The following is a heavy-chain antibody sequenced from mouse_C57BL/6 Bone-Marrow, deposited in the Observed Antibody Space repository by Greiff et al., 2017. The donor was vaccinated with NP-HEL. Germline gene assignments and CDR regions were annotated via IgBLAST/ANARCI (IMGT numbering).Heavy chain of an antibody. CDR2: IDPENGGT. J-gene: IGHJ3*01. CDR3: TAPDSSGLFAY. Sequence: EVQLQQSGAELVRPGASVKLSCTASGFNITDDYMHWVKQRPEQGLEWIGCIDPENGGTEYASKFKGKATITADTSSNTAYLQLSSLTSEDTAVYYCTAPDSSGLFAYWGQGTLVTVSA. V-gene: IGHV14-4*01. D-gene: IGHD3-2*02. CDR1: GFNITDDY.